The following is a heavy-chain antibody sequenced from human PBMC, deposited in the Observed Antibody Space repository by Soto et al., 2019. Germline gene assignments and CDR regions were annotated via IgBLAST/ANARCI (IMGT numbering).Heavy chain of an antibody. CDR1: GGTFSSYT. Sequence: QVQLVQSGAEVNKPGSWVKVCCKAFGGTFSSYTISWVRQAPGEGLEWMGRFIPILGIANYEQKFQGRVTITEDKATSTAYMELSSLRSEDTAVYYCARSIAVAGVLDDYYGMDVWGQGTTVTVSA. J-gene: IGHJ6*01. D-gene: IGHD6-19*01. CDR2: FIPILGIA. V-gene: IGHV1-69*02. CDR3: ARSIAVAGVLDDYYGMDV.